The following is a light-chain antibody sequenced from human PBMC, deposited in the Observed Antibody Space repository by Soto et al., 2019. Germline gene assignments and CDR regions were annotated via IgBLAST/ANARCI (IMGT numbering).Light chain of an antibody. CDR3: SSYAGSNKGV. V-gene: IGLV2-8*01. J-gene: IGLJ2*01. CDR1: SSDVGGYNY. Sequence: QSVLTQPPSASGTPGQRVTISCSGTSSDVGGYNYVSWYQQHPGKAPKLMIYEVSKRPSGVPDRFSGSKSGNTASLTVSGLQAEDEADYYCSSYAGSNKGVFGGGTKLTVL. CDR2: EVS.